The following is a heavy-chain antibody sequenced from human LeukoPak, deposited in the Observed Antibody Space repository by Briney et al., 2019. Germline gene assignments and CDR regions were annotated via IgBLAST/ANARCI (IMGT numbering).Heavy chain of an antibody. Sequence: SETLSLTCTVSGGSISSYYWSWIRQPPGKGLEWIGYIYYSGSTNYNPSLKSRVTISVDTSKNQFSLKLSSVTAADTAVYYCASFRGAGYSSSWRGVWFDPWGQGTLVTVSS. J-gene: IGHJ5*02. CDR1: GGSISSYY. CDR3: ASFRGAGYSSSWRGVWFDP. V-gene: IGHV4-59*01. D-gene: IGHD6-13*01. CDR2: IYYSGST.